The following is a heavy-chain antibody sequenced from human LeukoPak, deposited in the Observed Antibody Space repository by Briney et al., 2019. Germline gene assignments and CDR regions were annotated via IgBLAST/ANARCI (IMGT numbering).Heavy chain of an antibody. CDR3: ARRYGSGSYKNWFDP. J-gene: IGHJ5*02. V-gene: IGHV3-23*01. CDR1: EFTFSSYA. Sequence: GGSLRLSCAASEFTFSSYAMSWVRQAPGKGLQWVSAVSASGGSTYYADSVKGRFTISRDNSKNTLYLQMNSLRAEDTAVYYCARRYGSGSYKNWFDPWGQGTLVTVSS. D-gene: IGHD3-10*01. CDR2: VSASGGST.